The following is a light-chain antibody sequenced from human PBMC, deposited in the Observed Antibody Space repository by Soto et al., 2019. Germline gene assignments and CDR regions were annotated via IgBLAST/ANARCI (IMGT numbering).Light chain of an antibody. CDR2: GAS. CDR1: QRISSY. Sequence: DIQMTQSPSSLSASVGDRVTITCRASQRISSYLHWYQQKPGKAPKLLMYGASSLQSGVPSRFSGSGSGTDFTLTISSLQPEDFATYYCQQSYNTPWTFGQGTKVEIK. J-gene: IGKJ1*01. CDR3: QQSYNTPWT. V-gene: IGKV1-39*01.